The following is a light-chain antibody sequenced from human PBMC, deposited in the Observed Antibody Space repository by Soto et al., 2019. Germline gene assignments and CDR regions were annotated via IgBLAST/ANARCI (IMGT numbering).Light chain of an antibody. Sequence: EIVLTQSPGTLSLSPGERATLSCRASQSVSSDYLAWYQHKPGQAPRLLMYAASNRARVVTDRFTGSGSVSYFSRTISRLEPEDFALYYCQQSGTFGQGTKVEIK. CDR3: QQSGT. CDR2: AAS. CDR1: QSVSSDY. J-gene: IGKJ1*01. V-gene: IGKV3-20*01.